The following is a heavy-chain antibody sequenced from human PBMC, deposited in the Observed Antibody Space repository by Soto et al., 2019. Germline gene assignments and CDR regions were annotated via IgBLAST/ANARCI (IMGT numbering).Heavy chain of an antibody. D-gene: IGHD2-8*02. CDR2: IDYSGST. V-gene: IGHV4-61*01. Sequence: PSETLSLTCTVSGASVSGGYYYWSWIRQPPGKGLEWIAYIDYSGSTNYNPSLKSRVTISVDTSNNRFSLKLSSVTAADTAVYYCARIVQKDGGLLSNYCYCLDVWGKGTRVTVSS. CDR3: ARIVQKDGGLLSNYCYCLDV. CDR1: GASVSGGYYY. J-gene: IGHJ6*04.